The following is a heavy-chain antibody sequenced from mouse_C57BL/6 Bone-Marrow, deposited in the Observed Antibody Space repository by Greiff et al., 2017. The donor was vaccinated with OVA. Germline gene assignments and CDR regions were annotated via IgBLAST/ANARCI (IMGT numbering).Heavy chain of an antibody. V-gene: IGHV5-6*01. J-gene: IGHJ3*01. CDR2: ISSGGSYT. Sequence: VKLVESGGDFVKPGGSLKLSCAASGFTFSSYCMSWVRQTPDNRLEWVATISSGGSYTYYPDSVKGRFTISRDNAKNTLYLQMSSLKSEDTAMYYCATMITAWFAYWGQGTLVTVSA. D-gene: IGHD2-4*01. CDR3: ATMITAWFAY. CDR1: GFTFSSYC.